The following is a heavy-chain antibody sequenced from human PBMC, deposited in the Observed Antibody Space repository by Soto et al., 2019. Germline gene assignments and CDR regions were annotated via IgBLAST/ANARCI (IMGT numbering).Heavy chain of an antibody. Sequence: VQLLESGGGLIQPGGSLRLSCAASGFTFSYGIHWLRQAPGKGLEWVAYISYDSSNKFYGDSVKGRFTISRDNSKNTEVLQKNSPRAGDTAVYYCAKLVIGYCSGNTCDDYWGQGTLVAVSS. CDR2: ISYDSSNK. CDR1: GFTFSYG. V-gene: IGHV3-30*18. J-gene: IGHJ4*02. D-gene: IGHD2-15*01. CDR3: AKLVIGYCSGNTCDDY.